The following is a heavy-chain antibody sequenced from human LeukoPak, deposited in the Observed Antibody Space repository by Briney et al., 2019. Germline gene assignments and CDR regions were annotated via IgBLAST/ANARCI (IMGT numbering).Heavy chain of an antibody. CDR1: GGSISSYY. Sequence: SETLSLTCTVSGGSISSYYWSWIRQPPGKGLEWIGYIYYSGNTNYNPSLKSRVTISVDTSKNQFSLKLSSVTAADTAVYYCAGHAGIGAAGTGFDPWGQGTLVTVSS. D-gene: IGHD6-13*01. J-gene: IGHJ5*02. V-gene: IGHV4-59*08. CDR3: AGHAGIGAAGTGFDP. CDR2: IYYSGNT.